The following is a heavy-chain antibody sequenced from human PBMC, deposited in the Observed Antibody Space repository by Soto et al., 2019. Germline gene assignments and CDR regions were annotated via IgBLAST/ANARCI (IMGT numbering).Heavy chain of an antibody. CDR3: AKDKGSDTAMVTRVYGMDV. J-gene: IGHJ6*02. D-gene: IGHD5-18*01. Sequence: GGSLRLSCAASGFTFSSYGMHWVRQAPGKGLEWVAVISYDGSNKYYADSVKGRFTISRDNSKNTLYLQMNSLRAEDTAVYYCAKDKGSDTAMVTRVYGMDVWGQGTTVTVSS. V-gene: IGHV3-30*18. CDR2: ISYDGSNK. CDR1: GFTFSSYG.